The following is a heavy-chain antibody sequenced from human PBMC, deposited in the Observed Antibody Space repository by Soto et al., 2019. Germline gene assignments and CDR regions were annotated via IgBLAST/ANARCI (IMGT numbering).Heavy chain of an antibody. CDR1: GGFNSYS. CDR3: ARGGPVIIPAATNWFDP. CDR2: IIPIFATP. Sequence: QVQLVQSGAEVKKPGSSVKVSCKGSGGFNSYSISWVRQAPGQGPEWMGGIIPIFATPTYAQKFQGRVTINADKSTSTAYMELSRLTSEDTAVYYCARGGPVIIPAATNWFDPWGQGTLVSVSS. D-gene: IGHD2-2*01. J-gene: IGHJ5*02. V-gene: IGHV1-69*06.